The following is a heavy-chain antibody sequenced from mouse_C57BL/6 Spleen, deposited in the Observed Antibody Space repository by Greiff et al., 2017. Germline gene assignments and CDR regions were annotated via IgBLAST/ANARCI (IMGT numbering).Heavy chain of an antibody. CDR2: IYPRDGST. CDR1: GYTFTDHT. Sequence: VQLQQSDAELVKPGASVKISCKVSGYTFTDHTIHWMKQRPEQGLEWIGCIYPRDGSTKYNEKFKGKATLTADKSSSTAYMQLNSLTSEDSAFYFCARRIYSNYGFDYWGQGTTLTASS. D-gene: IGHD2-5*01. V-gene: IGHV1-78*01. CDR3: ARRIYSNYGFDY. J-gene: IGHJ2*01.